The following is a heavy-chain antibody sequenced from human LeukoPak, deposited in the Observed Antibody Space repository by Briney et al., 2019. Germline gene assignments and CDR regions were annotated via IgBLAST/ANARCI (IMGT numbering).Heavy chain of an antibody. Sequence: GGSLRLSCAASGFTFSSYAMSWVRQAPGKGLEWVSVIYSGGNIYYIESVKGRFTISRDTYKNTLYLQMNSLRAEDTAVYFCAGRHCSGGGCYFAGADPFDYWGQGTLVTVSS. CDR2: IYSGGNI. V-gene: IGHV3-23*03. J-gene: IGHJ4*02. D-gene: IGHD2-15*01. CDR3: AGRHCSGGGCYFAGADPFDY. CDR1: GFTFSSYA.